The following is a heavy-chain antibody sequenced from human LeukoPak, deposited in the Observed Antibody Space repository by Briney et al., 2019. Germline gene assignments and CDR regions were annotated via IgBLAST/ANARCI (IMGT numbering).Heavy chain of an antibody. CDR1: GGSISSGDYY. J-gene: IGHJ4*02. CDR3: ARASWGSTRMATIDY. D-gene: IGHD5-24*01. V-gene: IGHV4-30-4*01. Sequence: PSETLSLTCTVSGGSISSGDYYWSWIRQPPGKGLEWIGYIYYSGSTYYNPSLKSRVTISVDTSKNQFSLKLSSVTAADTAVYYCARASWGSTRMATIDYWGQGTLVTVSS. CDR2: IYYSGST.